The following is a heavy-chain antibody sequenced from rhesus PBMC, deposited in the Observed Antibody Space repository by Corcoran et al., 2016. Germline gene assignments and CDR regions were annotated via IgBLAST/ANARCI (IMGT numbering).Heavy chain of an antibody. CDR3: AHSYCSSTYCLDV. CDR2: IYGNSAST. Sequence: QVQLQESGPGLVKPSATLSLTCAVSGGSISDYYYWHWIRQPPGQGLEWIGNIYGNSASTDYNPSRKRRATSSKATAKNQFFLKLSSVTAADTAVYYCAHSYCSSTYCLDVWGPGVLVTVSS. J-gene: IGHJ5-1*01. V-gene: IGHV4S9*01. CDR1: GGSISDYYY. D-gene: IGHD2-15*01.